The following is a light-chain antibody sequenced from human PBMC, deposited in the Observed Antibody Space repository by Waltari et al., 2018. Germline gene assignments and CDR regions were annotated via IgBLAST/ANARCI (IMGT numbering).Light chain of an antibody. CDR1: TSDVGKYNL. CDR3: CSYAGSAISV. Sequence: QSALTQTATVSGSPGQSITISCTGTTSDVGKYNLVSWYQQHPGKAPTLIIYDVNKRPSWVSNRFSGSKSGNTASLTISGLQAADETYYYCCSYAGSAISVFGGGTKVTVL. J-gene: IGLJ3*02. V-gene: IGLV2-23*02. CDR2: DVN.